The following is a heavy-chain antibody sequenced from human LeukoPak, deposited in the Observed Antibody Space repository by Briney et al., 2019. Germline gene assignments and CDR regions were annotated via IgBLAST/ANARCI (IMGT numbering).Heavy chain of an antibody. CDR2: ISGSGGST. J-gene: IGHJ3*02. Sequence: GGSLRPSCAASGFTFSSYAMSWVHQAPGKGLEWVSAISGSGGSTYYADSVKGRFTISRDNSKNTLYLQMNSLRAEDTAVYYCAKVSSTTVVTPGDGAFDIWGQGTMVTVSS. CDR3: AKVSSTTVVTPGDGAFDI. D-gene: IGHD4-23*01. CDR1: GFTFSSYA. V-gene: IGHV3-23*01.